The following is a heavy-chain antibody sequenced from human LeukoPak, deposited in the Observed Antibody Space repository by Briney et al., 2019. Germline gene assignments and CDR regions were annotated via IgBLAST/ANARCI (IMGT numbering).Heavy chain of an antibody. J-gene: IGHJ4*02. CDR2: NYYSGST. V-gene: IGHV4-59*12. D-gene: IGHD6-13*01. Sequence: SETLSLTCTVSGGSISSYYWSWLRQPPGKGLEWIGYNYYSGSTNYNPSLKSRVTISVDTSKNQFSLKLSSVTAADTAVYYCARDPGYSSSWHLFDYWGQGTLVTVSS. CDR3: ARDPGYSSSWHLFDY. CDR1: GGSISSYY.